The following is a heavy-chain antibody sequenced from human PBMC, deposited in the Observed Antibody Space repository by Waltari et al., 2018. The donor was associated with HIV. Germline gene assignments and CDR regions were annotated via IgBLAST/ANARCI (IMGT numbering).Heavy chain of an antibody. CDR3: TRDTDNWSGLGGFDP. D-gene: IGHD3-3*01. V-gene: IGHV3-74*01. CDR1: GFSLSRYG. CDR2: LNSDATSA. Sequence: DVKLVESGGRFVEPGGSLRLSCAASGFSLSRYGLHGFRQPPGKGLSWLSGLNSDATSATYADSVKGRFIISRDNADNTLYLQMNNLRAEDTAIYYCTRDTDNWSGLGGFDPWGQGTLVIVSS. J-gene: IGHJ5*02.